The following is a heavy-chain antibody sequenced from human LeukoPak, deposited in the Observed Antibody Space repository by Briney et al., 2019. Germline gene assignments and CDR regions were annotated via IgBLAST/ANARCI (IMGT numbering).Heavy chain of an antibody. CDR1: GFTFSSYA. CDR3: AKDLAHSTYCDILTGIDAFDI. V-gene: IGHV3-23*01. Sequence: GGSLRLSCAASGFTFSSYAMSWVRQAPGKGLEWVSAISGSGGCTYYADSVKGRFTISRDNSKNTLYLQMNSLRAEDTAVYYCAKDLAHSTYCDILTGIDAFDIWGQGTMVTVSS. CDR2: ISGSGGCT. J-gene: IGHJ3*02. D-gene: IGHD3-9*01.